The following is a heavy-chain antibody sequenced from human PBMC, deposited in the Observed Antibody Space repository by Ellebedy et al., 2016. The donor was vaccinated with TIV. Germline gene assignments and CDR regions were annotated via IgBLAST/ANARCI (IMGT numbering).Heavy chain of an antibody. Sequence: PGGSLRLSCAASGFTFSYYALHCVRQAPGKGLEWVAVISDDGTSEHYGDSVKGRFTISRDNSKNTLYMQMNSLRVEDTAVYYCAVSRWAAAGLYYFDFWGQGTLVTVSS. J-gene: IGHJ4*02. CDR3: AVSRWAAAGLYYFDF. CDR1: GFTFSYYA. CDR2: ISDDGTSE. V-gene: IGHV3-30-3*01. D-gene: IGHD6-13*01.